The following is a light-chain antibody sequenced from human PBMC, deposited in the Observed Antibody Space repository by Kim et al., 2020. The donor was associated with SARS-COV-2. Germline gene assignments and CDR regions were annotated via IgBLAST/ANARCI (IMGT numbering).Light chain of an antibody. CDR1: SSNIGISY. CDR3: AAWDDSVTGRV. J-gene: IGLJ3*02. CDR2: NTN. V-gene: IGLV1-47*01. Sequence: QSVLTQPPSVSGTPGQRVFLSCSGSSSNIGISYVFWYQQVPGTAPRLLIYNTNQRPSGVPDRFSGSKSGTSASLAISGLRSEDEADYYCAAWDDSVTGRVFGGGTQLTVL.